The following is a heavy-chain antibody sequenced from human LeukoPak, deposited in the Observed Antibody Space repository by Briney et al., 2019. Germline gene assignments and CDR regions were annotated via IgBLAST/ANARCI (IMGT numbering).Heavy chain of an antibody. CDR3: ARGISSGWFYDAFDI. V-gene: IGHV4-61*02. CDR1: GGSISSGSYY. Sequence: SQTLSLTCTVSGGSISSGSYYWSWIRQPAGKGLEWIGRFYTSGGTDYNPSLKSRVTILVDTSKNQFSLKLSSVTAADTAVYYCARGISSGWFYDAFDIWGQGTMVTVSS. CDR2: FYTSGGT. D-gene: IGHD6-19*01. J-gene: IGHJ3*02.